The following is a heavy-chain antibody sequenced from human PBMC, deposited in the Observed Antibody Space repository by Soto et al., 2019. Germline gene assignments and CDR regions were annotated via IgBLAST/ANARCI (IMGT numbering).Heavy chain of an antibody. CDR1: GVTFKDYG. V-gene: IGHV3-30*03. J-gene: IGHJ2*01. Sequence: GSLRLSCGAPGVTFKDYGMHWVRQAPGKGLEWVAVISYDGKQTYYADSVKGRFTISKDKSKRTLFLQMNSLRVDDTAVYYCARDGWGSNWYFDLWGRGTLVTVSS. D-gene: IGHD3-16*01. CDR2: ISYDGKQT. CDR3: ARDGWGSNWYFDL.